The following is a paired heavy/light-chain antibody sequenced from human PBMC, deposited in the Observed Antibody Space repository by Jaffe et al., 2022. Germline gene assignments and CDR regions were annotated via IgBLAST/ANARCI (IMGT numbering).Light chain of an antibody. CDR3: GTWDSSLSAEV. J-gene: IGLJ3*02. CDR1: SSNIGNNY. V-gene: IGLV1-51*01. CDR2: DKN. Sequence: QSVLTQPPSVSAAPGQKVTISCSGSSSNIGNNYVSWYQQLPGTAPKLLIYDKNKRPSGIPDRFSGSKSGTSATLGITGLQTGDEADYYCGTWDSSLSAEVFGGGTKLTVL.
Heavy chain of an antibody. V-gene: IGHV4-59*01. CDR1: GGSISSYY. D-gene: IGHD1-7*01. J-gene: IGHJ6*03. CDR2: IYYSGST. Sequence: QVQLQESGPGLVKPSETLSLTCTVSGGSISSYYWSWIRQPPGKGLEWIGYIYYSGSTNYNPSLKSRVTISVDTSKNQFSLKLSSVTAADTAVYYCARVIRTNLHWNYSFYYYYMDVWGKGTTVTVSS. CDR3: ARVIRTNLHWNYSFYYYYMDV.